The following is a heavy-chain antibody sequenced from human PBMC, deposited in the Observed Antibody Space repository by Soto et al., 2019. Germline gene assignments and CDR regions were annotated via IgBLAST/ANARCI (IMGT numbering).Heavy chain of an antibody. D-gene: IGHD6-19*01. Sequence: EVQLLESGGDLVQPGGSLRLSCAASGFTFSSYAMSWVRQAPGKGLEWVSAISASGGSTYYADSVKGRFTISRDNSKNTLSLQMNSLRAEDTAVYYCAKIGPPYSSGWLRYFDYWGQGTLVTVSS. V-gene: IGHV3-23*01. CDR3: AKIGPPYSSGWLRYFDY. CDR1: GFTFSSYA. CDR2: ISASGGST. J-gene: IGHJ4*02.